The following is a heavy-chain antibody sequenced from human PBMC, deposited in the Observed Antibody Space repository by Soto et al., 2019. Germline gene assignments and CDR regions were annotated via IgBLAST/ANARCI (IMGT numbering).Heavy chain of an antibody. V-gene: IGHV3-53*01. CDR2: IYSGGST. CDR3: ARRARTATTNWGAFDV. J-gene: IGHJ3*01. CDR1: GFTVSNSY. D-gene: IGHD1-7*01. Sequence: PGGSLRLSCAASGFTVSNSYMSWVRQTPGKGLEWVSIIYSGGSTYYADSVKGRFTISRDNSKNILYLQMNSLRAEDTAVYYCARRARTATTNWGAFDVWGQGTMVTVSS.